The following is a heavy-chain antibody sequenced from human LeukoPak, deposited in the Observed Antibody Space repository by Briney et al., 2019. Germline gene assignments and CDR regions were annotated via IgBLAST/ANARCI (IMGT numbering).Heavy chain of an antibody. CDR2: INPNSGGT. CDR1: GYTFTGYY. D-gene: IGHD6-19*01. CDR3: ATSSSDSSGCAFDI. V-gene: IGHV1-2*02. J-gene: IGHJ3*02. Sequence: ASVKVSCKASGYTFTGYYMHWVRQAPGQGLEWMGWINPNSGGTNYAQKFQGRVTMTRDTSISTAYMELSRLRSDDTAVYYCATSSSDSSGCAFDIWGQGTMVTVSS.